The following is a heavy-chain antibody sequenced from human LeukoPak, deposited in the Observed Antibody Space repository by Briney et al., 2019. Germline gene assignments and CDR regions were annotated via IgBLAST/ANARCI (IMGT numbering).Heavy chain of an antibody. CDR3: ARLPLGPRGVSLYYFDC. Sequence: SETLSLTCTVSGGSISSSSYYWGWIRQPPGKGLEWIGTVYYSGRTNYNPSLKSQVTISVDTSKNQFSLKLTSVTAADTAVYYCARLPLGPRGVSLYYFDCWGQGTLVTVSS. J-gene: IGHJ4*02. D-gene: IGHD3-10*01. V-gene: IGHV4-39*01. CDR2: VYYSGRT. CDR1: GGSISSSSYY.